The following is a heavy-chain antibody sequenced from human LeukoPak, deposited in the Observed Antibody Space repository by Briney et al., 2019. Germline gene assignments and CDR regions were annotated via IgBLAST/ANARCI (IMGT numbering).Heavy chain of an antibody. CDR3: SRGGVFHGFDI. Sequence: GGSLRLSCAASGFTFSGYWMHWVRQAPGKGLVWVSRIDSDGGGTIYADSVKGRFTISRDNAKNTLYLQMDSLRAEDTAAYYCSRGGVFHGFDIWGQGTMVTVSS. D-gene: IGHD2-21*01. V-gene: IGHV3-74*01. CDR1: GFTFSGYW. J-gene: IGHJ3*02. CDR2: IDSDGGGT.